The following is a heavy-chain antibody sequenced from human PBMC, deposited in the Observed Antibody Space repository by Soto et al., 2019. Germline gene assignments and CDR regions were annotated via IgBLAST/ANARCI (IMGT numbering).Heavy chain of an antibody. V-gene: IGHV1-69*12. J-gene: IGHJ6*02. CDR2: IIPIFGTA. CDR3: ARDMSGDYYDSSCFNYYGMDV. Sequence: QVQLVQSGAEVKKPGSSVKVSCKASGGTFSSYAISWVRQAPGQGLEWMGGIIPIFGTANYAQKFQGRVTITADESKSTAYMELSSLRTEDTAVYYCARDMSGDYYDSSCFNYYGMDVWGQGTTVTVSS. CDR1: GGTFSSYA. D-gene: IGHD3-22*01.